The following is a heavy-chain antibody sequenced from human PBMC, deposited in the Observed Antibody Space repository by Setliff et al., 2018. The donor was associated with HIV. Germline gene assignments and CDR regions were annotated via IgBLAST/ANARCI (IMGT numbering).Heavy chain of an antibody. CDR1: GYIYTNYA. V-gene: IGHV1-3*01. D-gene: IGHD3-10*01. CDR2: INCGNGAT. J-gene: IGHJ4*02. CDR3: ARGMIRGAIITEFDS. Sequence: ASVKVSCKASGYIYTNYAIHWVRQAPGQGLEWMGWINCGNGATKYAQNFQDRFTITTDTSASTVYMELRSLRSEDTAVYFCARGMIRGAIITEFDSWGQGTLVTVSS.